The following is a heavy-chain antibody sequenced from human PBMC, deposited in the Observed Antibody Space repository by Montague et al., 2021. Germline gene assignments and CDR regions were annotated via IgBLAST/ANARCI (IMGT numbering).Heavy chain of an antibody. CDR1: GFSLSTSGVG. V-gene: IGHV2-5*02. J-gene: IGHJ4*02. CDR2: IYWDDDK. Sequence: PALVKPTQTLTLTRTFSGFSLSTSGVGVGWIRQPPGKALEWLALIYWDDDKRYSPSLKSRLTITKDTSKNQVVLTMTNMDPVDTAIYYCAHGIVVVSAAYYFDYWGQGTLVTVSS. CDR3: AHGIVVVSAAYYFDY. D-gene: IGHD2-2*01.